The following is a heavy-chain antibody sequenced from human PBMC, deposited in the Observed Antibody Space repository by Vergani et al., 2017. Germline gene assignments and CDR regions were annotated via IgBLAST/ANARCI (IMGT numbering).Heavy chain of an antibody. V-gene: IGHV4-34*01. Sequence: QVQLQQWGGGLLKPSETLSLTCVVNGGSFTSYHWTWIRQSPGEGREWVADIDHTGRPDYNQSLKSRRTISVHKSRNQFSLPLNSVTATDTAIYFCARVNTETNGHLYHFYDMDVWVQETAVTVS. CDR2: IDHTGRP. CDR1: GGSFTSYH. CDR3: ARVNTETNGHLYHFYDMDV. D-gene: IGHD4-11*01. J-gene: IGHJ6*02.